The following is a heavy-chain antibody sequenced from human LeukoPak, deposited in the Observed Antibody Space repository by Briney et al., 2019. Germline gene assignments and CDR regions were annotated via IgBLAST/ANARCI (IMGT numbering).Heavy chain of an antibody. CDR1: GFSFGPTW. V-gene: IGHV3-15*01. D-gene: IGHD3-22*01. CDR2: IKSKNGGGTA. Sequence: GGSLRLSCASSGFSFGPTWMSWVRQAPGKGLEWVGLIKSKNGGGTADYATPVKGRFTISRDDSKNMVYLQMDSLKSEDTARYHCTAVSSHTDNSKWFLFLSFWGQGAVVTVSS. J-gene: IGHJ4*02. CDR3: TAVSSHTDNSKWFLFLSF.